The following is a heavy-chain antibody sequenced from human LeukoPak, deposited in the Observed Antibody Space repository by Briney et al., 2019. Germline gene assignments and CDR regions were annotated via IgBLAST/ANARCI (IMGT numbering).Heavy chain of an antibody. D-gene: IGHD2-21*01. CDR3: AKDVEHIVVVIAPGSFDI. CDR1: GFTFSSYA. V-gene: IGHV3-23*01. J-gene: IGHJ3*02. CDR2: ISGSGGST. Sequence: GGSLRLSCAASGFTFSSYAMSWVRQAPWKGLEWVSAISGSGGSTYYADSVKGRFTISRDNSKNTLYLQMNSLRAEDTAVYYCAKDVEHIVVVIAPGSFDIWGQGTMVTVSS.